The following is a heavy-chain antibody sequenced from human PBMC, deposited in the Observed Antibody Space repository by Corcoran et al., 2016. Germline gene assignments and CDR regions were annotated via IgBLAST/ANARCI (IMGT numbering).Heavy chain of an antibody. CDR2: ISSSSSTI. Sequence: EVQLVESGGGLVQPGGSLRLSCAASGFTFSSYSMNWVRQAPGKGLEWVSYISSSSSTIYYADSVKGRFTISRDNAKNSLYLQMNSLRDEDTAVYYCARKPIYYDILTGFHDRDAFDIWGQGTMVTVSS. D-gene: IGHD3-9*01. V-gene: IGHV3-48*02. CDR1: GFTFSSYS. CDR3: ARKPIYYDILTGFHDRDAFDI. J-gene: IGHJ3*02.